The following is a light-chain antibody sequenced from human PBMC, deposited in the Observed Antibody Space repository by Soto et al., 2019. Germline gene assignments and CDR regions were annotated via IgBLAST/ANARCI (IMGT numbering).Light chain of an antibody. J-gene: IGKJ5*01. CDR3: QQYNNLPRT. V-gene: IGKV3-15*01. Sequence: TQSAVALSLNTGERATLSCRAGQSVSSFLAWYQQKPGQAPRLLIYGASTRATGVPARFSGSGSGTEFTLTISSLQSEDFAVYYCQQYNNLPRTFGQGTRLDI. CDR2: GAS. CDR1: QSVSSF.